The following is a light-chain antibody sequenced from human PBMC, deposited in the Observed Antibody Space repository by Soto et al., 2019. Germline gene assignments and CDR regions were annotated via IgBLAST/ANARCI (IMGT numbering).Light chain of an antibody. Sequence: QSVLTQPVSVSGSPGQSITISCTGSSRDVGAYYFVSWYQHRPGKAPKLILYEVTTRPSGISSRFSGSKSGNTAYLTISGLQVKDEAEYFCFSFTTTSTPVFGTGTKVTVL. CDR1: SRDVGAYYF. J-gene: IGLJ1*01. CDR3: FSFTTTSTPV. V-gene: IGLV2-14*01. CDR2: EVT.